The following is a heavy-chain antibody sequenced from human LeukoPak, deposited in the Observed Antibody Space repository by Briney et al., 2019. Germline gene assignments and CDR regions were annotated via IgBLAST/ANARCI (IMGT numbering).Heavy chain of an antibody. CDR1: GGSFSGYY. J-gene: IGHJ3*02. CDR3: ARGPPDCSSTSCYAFDAFDI. V-gene: IGHV4-34*01. CDR2: MYSSGST. Sequence: SETLSLTFAVYGGSFSGYYWGWIRQPPGKGLEWIGSMYSSGSTYYNPSLKSRVTISVDTSKNQFSLKLSSVTAADTAVYYCARGPPDCSSTSCYAFDAFDIWGQGTMVTVSS. D-gene: IGHD2-2*01.